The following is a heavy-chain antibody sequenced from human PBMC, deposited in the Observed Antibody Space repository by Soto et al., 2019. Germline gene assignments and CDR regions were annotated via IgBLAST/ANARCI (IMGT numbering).Heavy chain of an antibody. J-gene: IGHJ3*02. CDR2: ISAYNGNT. V-gene: IGHV1-18*01. CDR1: GYTFTSYG. D-gene: IGHD6-19*01. CDR3: ASWNGVAVAGAGAFDI. Sequence: ASVKVSCKASGYTFTSYGISWVRQAPGQGLEWMGWISAYNGNTNYARKLQGRVTMTTDTSTSTAYMELRSLRSDDTAVYYCASWNGVAVAGAGAFDIWGQGTMVTVSS.